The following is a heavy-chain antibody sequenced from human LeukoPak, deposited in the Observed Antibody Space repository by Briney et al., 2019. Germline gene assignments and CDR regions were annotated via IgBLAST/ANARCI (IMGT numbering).Heavy chain of an antibody. CDR2: IIPIFGTA. J-gene: IGHJ4*02. Sequence: ASVKVSCKASGGTFSSYAISWVRQAPGQGLEWMGGIIPIFGTANYAQKFQGRVTITADKSTSTAYMGLSSLRSEDTAVYYCARVDSSGWYYFDYWGQGTLVTVSS. CDR3: ARVDSSGWYYFDY. V-gene: IGHV1-69*06. CDR1: GGTFSSYA. D-gene: IGHD6-19*01.